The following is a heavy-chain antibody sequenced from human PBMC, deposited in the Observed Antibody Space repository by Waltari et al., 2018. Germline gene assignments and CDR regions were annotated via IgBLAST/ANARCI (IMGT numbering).Heavy chain of an antibody. CDR1: GYSISSGYY. Sequence: QVQLQESGPGLVKPSETLSLTCTVSGYSISSGYYWGWIRQPPGKGLEWIGSIYHSGSTYYNPSLKSRVTISVDTSKNQFSLKLSSVTAADTAVYYCARGRRAVLRFLEWSNYYYMDVWGKGTTVTISS. CDR3: ARGRRAVLRFLEWSNYYYMDV. J-gene: IGHJ6*03. D-gene: IGHD3-3*01. V-gene: IGHV4-38-2*02. CDR2: IYHSGST.